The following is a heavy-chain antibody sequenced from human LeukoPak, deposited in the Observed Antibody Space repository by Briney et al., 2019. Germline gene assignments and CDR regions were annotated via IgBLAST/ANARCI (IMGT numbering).Heavy chain of an antibody. D-gene: IGHD6-13*01. J-gene: IGHJ3*01. V-gene: IGHV4-39*07. Sequence: SETLSLTCAVSGASISSSGYYWGWIRQPPGKGLEWIGNIYYSGSTYYNASLQSRVTISIDTSKNQFSLKLRSVTAADTAVYYCARISSSNWYNERGAFDVWGQGTMVTVSS. CDR3: ARISSSNWYNERGAFDV. CDR2: IYYSGST. CDR1: GASISSSGYY.